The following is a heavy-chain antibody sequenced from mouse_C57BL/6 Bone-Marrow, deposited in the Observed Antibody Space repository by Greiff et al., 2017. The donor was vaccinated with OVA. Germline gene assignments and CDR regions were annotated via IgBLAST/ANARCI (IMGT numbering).Heavy chain of an antibody. CDR3: ARTYYYGLYWYFDV. V-gene: IGHV5-4*03. CDR2: ISDGGSYT. D-gene: IGHD1-1*01. Sequence: EVKLQESGGGLVKPGGSLKLSCAASGFTFSSYAMSWVRQTPEKRLEWVATISDGGSYTYYPDNVKGRFTISRDNAKNNLYLQMSHLKSEDTAMYYCARTYYYGLYWYFDVWGTGTTVTVSS. CDR1: GFTFSSYA. J-gene: IGHJ1*03.